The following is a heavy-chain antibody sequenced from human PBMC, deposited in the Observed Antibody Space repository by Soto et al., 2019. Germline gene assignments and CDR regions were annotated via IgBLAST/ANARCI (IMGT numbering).Heavy chain of an antibody. CDR1: GGSFSDNY. CDR2: VYSSGRT. CDR3: ARTRRDTTFGVVIFGWFDP. V-gene: IGHV4-59*01. D-gene: IGHD3-3*01. J-gene: IGHJ5*02. Sequence: QVQLQQSGPGLVRPSETLSLTCTVSGGSFSDNYWNWLRQSPGKGLEWIGDVYSSGRTNYNPSFGSRVTMSIDTANNQFSLKLTSVTAADTAVYYCARTRRDTTFGVVIFGWFDPWGQGARVIVSS.